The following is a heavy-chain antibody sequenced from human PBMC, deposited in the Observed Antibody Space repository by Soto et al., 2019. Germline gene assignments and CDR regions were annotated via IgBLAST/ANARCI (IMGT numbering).Heavy chain of an antibody. CDR2: VFHSGTT. V-gene: IGHV4-59*03. Sequence: PSETLSLTCSVSGGSMTSFYWSWIRQPPGKGLEWIGYVFHSGTTNYNPSLKSRVIISVYTSKNQFSLRLNSVTAADTAVYYCAGSISGDPWFDPWGKGPLVTVSS. CDR1: GGSMTSFY. D-gene: IGHD2-21*01. J-gene: IGHJ5*02. CDR3: AGSISGDPWFDP.